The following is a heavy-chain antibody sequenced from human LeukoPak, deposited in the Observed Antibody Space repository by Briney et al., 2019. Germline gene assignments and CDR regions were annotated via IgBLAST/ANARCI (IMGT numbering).Heavy chain of an antibody. V-gene: IGHV3-48*04. D-gene: IGHD3-10*01. CDR2: ISSSGNTI. Sequence: GGSLRLSCAASGFTFNSYWMSWVRQAPGKGLQWVSYISSSGNTIYYADSVKGRFTISRDNAKNSLYLQMNSLRAEDTAVYYCARPGSYYNPSYYFDYWGQGALVTVSS. CDR3: ARPGSYYNPSYYFDY. CDR1: GFTFNSYW. J-gene: IGHJ4*02.